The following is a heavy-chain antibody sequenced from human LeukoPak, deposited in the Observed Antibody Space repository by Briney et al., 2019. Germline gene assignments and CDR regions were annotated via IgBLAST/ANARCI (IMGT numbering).Heavy chain of an antibody. CDR2: IYYSGST. CDR3: ARDRGSTYSRFADAFDI. V-gene: IGHV4-59*01. D-gene: IGHD2-15*01. Sequence: PSETLSLTCTVSGGSISSYYWSWIRQPPGKGLEWIGYIYYSGSTNYNPSLKSRVTISVDTSKNQFSLKLSSVTAADTAVYYCARDRGSTYSRFADAFDIWGQGTMVTVSS. J-gene: IGHJ3*02. CDR1: GGSISSYY.